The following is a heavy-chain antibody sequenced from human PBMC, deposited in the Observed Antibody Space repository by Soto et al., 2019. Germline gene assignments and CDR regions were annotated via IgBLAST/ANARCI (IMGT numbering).Heavy chain of an antibody. CDR2: IYYSGST. D-gene: IGHD3-10*01. CDR3: ARRSLLWFGELRWFDP. CDR1: GGSISSSSYY. V-gene: IGHV4-39*01. J-gene: IGHJ5*02. Sequence: PSETLSLTCTVSGGSISSSSYYWGWIRQPPGKGLEWIGSIYYSGSTYYNPSLKSRVTISVDTSKNQFSLKLSSVTAADTAVYYCARRSLLWFGELRWFDPWGQGTLVTVSS.